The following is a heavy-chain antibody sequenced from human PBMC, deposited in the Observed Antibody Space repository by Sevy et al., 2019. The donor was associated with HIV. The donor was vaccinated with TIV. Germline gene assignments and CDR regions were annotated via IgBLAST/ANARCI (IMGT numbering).Heavy chain of an antibody. CDR2: TSGSGGSI. J-gene: IGHJ5*02. Sequence: GGSLRLSCAGSGFTFSTYAMSWVRQAPGKGLEWVSGTSGSGGSIYYADSVKGRYTISSNKSKNTLYLQRGSLRAEDNAVYYCAKAAVYCSGTNCWIDPWGQGTLGTVSS. V-gene: IGHV3-23*01. D-gene: IGHD2-2*01. CDR3: AKAAVYCSGTNCWIDP. CDR1: GFTFSTYA.